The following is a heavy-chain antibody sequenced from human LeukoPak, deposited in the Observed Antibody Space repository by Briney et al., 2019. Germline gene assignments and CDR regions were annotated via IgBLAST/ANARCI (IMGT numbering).Heavy chain of an antibody. CDR3: AKWGDYDILTGYYVSDF. CDR1: GFIFRNYA. Sequence: PGGSLRLSCAASGFIFRNYAMSWVRKAPGKGLEWVSARTGSGDTTYYADSVKGRFTISRDNSKNTLYVEMNTLRAEDTAVYYCAKWGDYDILTGYYVSDFWGQGTLVTVSS. J-gene: IGHJ4*02. V-gene: IGHV3-23*01. CDR2: RTGSGDTT. D-gene: IGHD3-9*01.